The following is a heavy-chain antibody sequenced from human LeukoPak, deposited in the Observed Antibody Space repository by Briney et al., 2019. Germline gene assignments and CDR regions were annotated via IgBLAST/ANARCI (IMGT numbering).Heavy chain of an antibody. D-gene: IGHD3-22*01. CDR3: AKDQPFYYDSRGYMAPFDY. Sequence: PGGSLRLSCAASGFTFSSYAMSWVRQAPGKGLEWVSAISGSGGSTYYADSVKGRFTISRDNSKNTLYLQMNSLRAEDTAVYYCAKDQPFYYDSRGYMAPFDYWGQGTLVTVSS. J-gene: IGHJ4*02. CDR2: ISGSGGST. V-gene: IGHV3-23*01. CDR1: GFTFSSYA.